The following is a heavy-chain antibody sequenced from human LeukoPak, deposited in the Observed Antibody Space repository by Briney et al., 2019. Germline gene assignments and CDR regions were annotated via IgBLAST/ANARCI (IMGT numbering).Heavy chain of an antibody. CDR2: ISGNGVKT. V-gene: IGHV3-23*01. CDR3: AKDRAYSFDY. J-gene: IGHJ4*02. D-gene: IGHD3-16*01. Sequence: PGGSLRLSCAASGSAFSTYAMSWVRQAPGKGLEWVSAISGNGVKTYYTDSVKGRFTFFRDNSKNTLYLQMNSLRADDTAVYYCAKDRAYSFDYWGQGTLVTVSS. CDR1: GSAFSTYA.